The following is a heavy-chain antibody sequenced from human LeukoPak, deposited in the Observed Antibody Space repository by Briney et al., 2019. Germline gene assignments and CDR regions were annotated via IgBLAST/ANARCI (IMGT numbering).Heavy chain of an antibody. Sequence: SVKVSCKASGGTFISYAISWVRQAPGQGLEWMGGIIPIFGTANYAQKFQGRVTITADESTSTAYMELSSLRSEDTAVYYCARVRDSSGYVDYWGQGTLVTVSS. CDR1: GGTFISYA. J-gene: IGHJ4*02. V-gene: IGHV1-69*13. D-gene: IGHD3-22*01. CDR2: IIPIFGTA. CDR3: ARVRDSSGYVDY.